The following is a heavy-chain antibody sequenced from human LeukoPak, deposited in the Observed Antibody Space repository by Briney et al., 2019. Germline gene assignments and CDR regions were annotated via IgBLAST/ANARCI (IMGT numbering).Heavy chain of an antibody. D-gene: IGHD4-17*01. CDR1: GGTFNISA. Sequence: AAVKVSCKTSGGTFNISAISWVRQAPGQGPGCVGGTMPLFGTPDYAQKFQGTDTITKDESTRTVYMELTSLISDDTAVYYCARDVHGDYGSGWFDPWGQGTLGSVSS. V-gene: IGHV1-69*05. J-gene: IGHJ5*02. CDR3: ARDVHGDYGSGWFDP. CDR2: TMPLFGTP.